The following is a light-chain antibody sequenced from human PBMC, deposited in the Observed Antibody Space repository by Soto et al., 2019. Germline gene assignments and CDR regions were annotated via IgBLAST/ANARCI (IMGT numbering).Light chain of an antibody. Sequence: EIVLTQSPGTLSLTTGERATLSCRASQRVSSSCLAWYQQKPGQAPRLLIYGASSRATGIPDRFSGSGSGTDFTLTISRLEPEDFAVHYCQQYSSSPLTFGQGTKVEIK. CDR2: GAS. CDR3: QQYSSSPLT. J-gene: IGKJ1*01. V-gene: IGKV3-20*01. CDR1: QRVSSSC.